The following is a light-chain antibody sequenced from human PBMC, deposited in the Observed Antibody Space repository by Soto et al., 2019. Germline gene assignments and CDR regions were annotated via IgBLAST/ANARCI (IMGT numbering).Light chain of an antibody. J-gene: IGKJ5*01. Sequence: IVVTQCPATLSLSPGERATLSCRASQSVSSYLAWYQQRPGQAPRLLNYAASRRATGIPDRFSGSGSGTDSTLTISRLEPEDSAVYYCQQYSTSPTFGQGTRLEIK. CDR3: QQYSTSPT. CDR1: QSVSSY. CDR2: AAS. V-gene: IGKV3-20*01.